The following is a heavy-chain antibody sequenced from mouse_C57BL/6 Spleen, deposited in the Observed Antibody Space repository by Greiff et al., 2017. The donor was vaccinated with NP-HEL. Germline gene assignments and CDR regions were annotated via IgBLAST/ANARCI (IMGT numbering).Heavy chain of an antibody. D-gene: IGHD2-4*01. CDR1: GYTFTSYW. Sequence: VQLQQPGAELVKPGASVKLSCKASGYTFTSYWMHWVKQRPGQGLEWIGMIHPNSGSTNYNEKFKSKATLTVDKSSSTAYMQLSSLTSEDSAVYYCARRLYDYDGGFAYWGQGTLVTVSA. CDR3: ARRLYDYDGGFAY. V-gene: IGHV1-64*01. CDR2: IHPNSGST. J-gene: IGHJ3*01.